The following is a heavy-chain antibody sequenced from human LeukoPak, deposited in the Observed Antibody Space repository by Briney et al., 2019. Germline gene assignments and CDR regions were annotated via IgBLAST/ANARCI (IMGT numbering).Heavy chain of an antibody. CDR3: ARGPGYSYGYYYYYYMDV. V-gene: IGHV1-2*02. CDR1: GYTFTGYY. D-gene: IGHD5-18*01. Sequence: ASVKVSCKASGYTFTGYYMHWVRQAPGQGLEWMGWINPNSGGTNYAQKFQGRVTMTRDTSISTAYMELSSLRSEDTAVYYCARGPGYSYGYYYYYYMDVWGKGTTVTVSS. CDR2: INPNSGGT. J-gene: IGHJ6*03.